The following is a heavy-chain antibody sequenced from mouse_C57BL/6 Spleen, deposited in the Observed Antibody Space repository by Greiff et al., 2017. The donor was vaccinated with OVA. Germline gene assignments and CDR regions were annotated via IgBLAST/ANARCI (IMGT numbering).Heavy chain of an antibody. CDR2: IYPGDGDT. CDR1: GYAFSSYW. CDR3: ARTFFDYYGSSSGGFAY. V-gene: IGHV1-80*01. J-gene: IGHJ3*01. D-gene: IGHD1-1*01. Sequence: VQLQQSGAELVKPGASVKISCKASGYAFSSYWMNWVKQRPGTGLEWIGQIYPGDGDTNYNGKFKGKATLTADKSSSTAYMQLSSLTSQDSAVYFCARTFFDYYGSSSGGFAYWGQGTLVTVSA.